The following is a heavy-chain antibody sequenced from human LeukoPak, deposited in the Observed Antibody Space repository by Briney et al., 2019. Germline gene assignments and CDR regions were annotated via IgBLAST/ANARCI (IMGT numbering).Heavy chain of an antibody. V-gene: IGHV4-59*01. CDR2: IYYSGSA. D-gene: IGHD3-22*01. CDR1: GGSISSYY. J-gene: IGHJ4*02. Sequence: PSETLSLTCTVSGGSISSYYWSWIRQPPGKGLEWIGYIYYSGSANYNPSLKSRVTISVDTSKNQFSLKLSSVTAADTAVYYCARAPTYDSSGYTWGYWGQGTLVTVSS. CDR3: ARAPTYDSSGYTWGY.